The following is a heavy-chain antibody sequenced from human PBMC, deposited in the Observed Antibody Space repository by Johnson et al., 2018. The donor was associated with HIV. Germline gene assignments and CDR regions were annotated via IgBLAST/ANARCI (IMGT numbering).Heavy chain of an antibody. CDR1: GFTFSSYA. J-gene: IGHJ3*02. CDR2: ISGSGGST. CDR3: ARGGGCGGDCYSGYDAFDI. D-gene: IGHD2-21*01. V-gene: IGHV3-23*04. Sequence: VQLVESGGGLVQPGGSLRLSCAASGFTFSSYAMSWVRQAPGKGLAWVSAISGSGGSTYSADSVKGRFTISSDNSKNTLYLQMNSLSDEDTAVYYCARGGGCGGDCYSGYDAFDIWGQGTMVTV.